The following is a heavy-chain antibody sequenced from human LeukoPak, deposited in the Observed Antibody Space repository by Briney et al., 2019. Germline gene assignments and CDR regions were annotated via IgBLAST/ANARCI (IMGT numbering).Heavy chain of an antibody. V-gene: IGHV4-31*03. CDR2: IYYSGST. D-gene: IGHD2-2*01. J-gene: IGHJ4*02. CDR3: AGTGVVPAAMVDY. Sequence: SETLSLTCTVSGGSISSGGYYWSWIRQHPGKGLEWIGYIYYSGSTYYNPSLKSRVTISVDTSKNQFSLKLSSVTATDTAVYYCAGTGVVPAAMVDYWGQGTLVTVSS. CDR1: GGSISSGGYY.